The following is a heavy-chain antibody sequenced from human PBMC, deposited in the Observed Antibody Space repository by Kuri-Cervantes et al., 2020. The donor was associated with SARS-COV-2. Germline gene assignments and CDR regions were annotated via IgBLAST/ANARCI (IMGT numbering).Heavy chain of an antibody. CDR3: ARVGYDFWSGPNWFDS. V-gene: IGHV1-8*03. J-gene: IGHJ5*01. Sequence: ASVKVSCKASGYTFTSYDINWVRQATGQGLEWMGWMNPNSGNTGYAQKFQGRVTITRNTSISTAYMELSSLRSEDTAVYYCARVGYDFWSGPNWFDSWGQGTLVTVSS. CDR2: MNPNSGNT. D-gene: IGHD3-3*01. CDR1: GYTFTSYD.